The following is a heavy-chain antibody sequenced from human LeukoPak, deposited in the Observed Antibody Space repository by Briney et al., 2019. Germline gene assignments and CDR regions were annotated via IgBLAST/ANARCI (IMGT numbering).Heavy chain of an antibody. V-gene: IGHV3-23*01. D-gene: IGHD5-12*01. CDR2: ISGSGDIT. Sequence: GGSLRLSCAASGFTFSSYAMSWVRQAPGKGLEWVSAISGSGDITYYADSVKGRFTISRDNSKNTLYLQMNSLRSEDTAVYYCAREADGGYAHFDYWGQGALVTVSS. CDR1: GFTFSSYA. CDR3: AREADGGYAHFDY. J-gene: IGHJ4*02.